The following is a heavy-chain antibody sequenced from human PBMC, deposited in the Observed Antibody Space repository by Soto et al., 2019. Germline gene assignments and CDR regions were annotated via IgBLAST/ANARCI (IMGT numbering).Heavy chain of an antibody. Sequence: SETLSLTCAVYGGSFSGYYWSWIRQPPGKGLEWIGEINHSGSTNYNPSLKSRVTISVDTSKNQFSPKLSSVTAADTAVYYCAGRDRIQLWSEPFDYWGQGTLVTVSS. CDR2: INHSGST. CDR3: AGRDRIQLWSEPFDY. CDR1: GGSFSGYY. D-gene: IGHD5-18*01. J-gene: IGHJ4*02. V-gene: IGHV4-34*01.